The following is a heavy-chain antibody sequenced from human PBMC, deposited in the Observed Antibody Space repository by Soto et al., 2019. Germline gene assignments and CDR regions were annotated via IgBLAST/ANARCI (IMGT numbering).Heavy chain of an antibody. CDR1: GYTFSNYG. CDR3: AREVVETSSLWLDP. D-gene: IGHD6-6*01. Sequence: GASVKVSCKTSGYTFSNYGITWVRQAPGQPLEWLGWISLYSDGTNYAQKFQGRVSMTTDTSTTTAYMQLNSLKIDDTAVYYCAREVVETSSLWLDPWGQGTLVTVSS. V-gene: IGHV1-18*01. J-gene: IGHJ5*02. CDR2: ISLYSDGT.